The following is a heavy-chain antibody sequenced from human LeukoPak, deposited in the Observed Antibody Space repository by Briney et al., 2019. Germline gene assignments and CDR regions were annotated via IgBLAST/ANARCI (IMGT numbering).Heavy chain of an antibody. J-gene: IGHJ4*02. D-gene: IGHD3-9*01. CDR3: VKDLTGTWSFDY. V-gene: IGHV3-64D*06. CDR2: IGPNGAST. Sequence: PGGSLRLSCAASGFPFRDYHMSGTRPPPGKGLEYVSSIGPNGASTLYADSVKGRFTISRDNSKNALYLQLTSLRLEDTALYYCVKDLTGTWSFDYWGQGTLVTVSS. CDR1: GFPFRDYH.